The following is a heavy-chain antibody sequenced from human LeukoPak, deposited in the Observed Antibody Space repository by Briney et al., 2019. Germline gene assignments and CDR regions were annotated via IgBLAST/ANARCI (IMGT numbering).Heavy chain of an antibody. D-gene: IGHD6-13*01. CDR3: ARDVIAAALGGY. CDR1: GYTLTDYY. J-gene: IGHJ4*02. V-gene: IGHV1-2*06. Sequence: GASVKVSCKASGYTLTDYYMHWVRQAPGQGLEWMGRINPNSGGTNYAQKFQGRVTMTRDTSISTVYMELSRLRSDDTAVYYCARDVIAAALGGYWGQGTLVTVSS. CDR2: INPNSGGT.